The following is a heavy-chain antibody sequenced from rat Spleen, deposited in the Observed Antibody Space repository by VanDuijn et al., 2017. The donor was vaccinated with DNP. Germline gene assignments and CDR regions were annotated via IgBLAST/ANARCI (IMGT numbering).Heavy chain of an antibody. V-gene: IGHV5-22*01. CDR3: ARQGIAGYFDY. D-gene: IGHD1-11*01. J-gene: IGHJ2*01. CDR2: ITYDGGST. Sequence: EVQLVESGGGLVQPGRSMKLSCAASGFTFSDFAMAWVLQAPTKGLEWVASITYDGGSTYYRDSVKGRFTISRDNAKRILYLEMNSLRSEDMATYYCARQGIAGYFDYWGQGVMVTVSS. CDR1: GFTFSDFA.